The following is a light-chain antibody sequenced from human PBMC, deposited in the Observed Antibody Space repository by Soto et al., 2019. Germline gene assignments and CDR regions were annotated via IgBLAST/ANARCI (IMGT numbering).Light chain of an antibody. CDR3: QKYNSHPHT. J-gene: IGKJ4*01. V-gene: IGKV1-27*01. CDR2: AAS. CDR1: QDISNY. Sequence: DIQMTQSPSSLSASVGDRVTITCRASQDISNYLTWYQQKPGKVPKVLIYAASTLQSGVPSRFSGSGSGTDFTLTISSLQPEDVATYYCQKYNSHPHTFAGGTKVELK.